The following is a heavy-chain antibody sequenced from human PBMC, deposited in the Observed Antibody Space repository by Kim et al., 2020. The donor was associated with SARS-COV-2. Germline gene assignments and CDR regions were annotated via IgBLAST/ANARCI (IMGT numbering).Heavy chain of an antibody. D-gene: IGHD2-2*01. V-gene: IGHV4-59*08. J-gene: IGHJ4*02. CDR2: IYYSGST. Sequence: SETLSLTCTVSGGSISSYYWSWIRQPPGKGLEWIGYIYYSGSTNYNPSLKSRVTISVDTSKNQFSLKLSSVTAADTAVYYCAGGDCSSTSCPIDYWGQGTLVTVSS. CDR3: AGGDCSSTSCPIDY. CDR1: GGSISSYY.